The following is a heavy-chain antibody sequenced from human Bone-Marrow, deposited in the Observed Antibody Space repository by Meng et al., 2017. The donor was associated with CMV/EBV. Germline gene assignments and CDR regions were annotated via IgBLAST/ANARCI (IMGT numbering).Heavy chain of an antibody. D-gene: IGHD4-23*01. Sequence: ISGKGSGYSFTRYWISWVRQMPGKGLEWMGRIDPGDSYTNYSPSFQGHVTISVDKSSSTAYLQWSSLKASDTAMYYCARHGLTTVGDFWGQGTLVTVSS. J-gene: IGHJ4*02. V-gene: IGHV5-10-1*01. CDR1: GYSFTRYW. CDR3: ARHGLTTVGDF. CDR2: IDPGDSYT.